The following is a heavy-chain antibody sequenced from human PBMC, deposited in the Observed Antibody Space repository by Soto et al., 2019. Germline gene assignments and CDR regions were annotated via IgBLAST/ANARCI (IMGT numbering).Heavy chain of an antibody. Sequence: EVQLLESGGGLVQPGGSLRLSCAASGFTFSSYAMSWVRQAPGKGLEWVSAISGSGGSTYYADSVKGRFTISRDNSKNTLYLQMNSLRAEDMAVYYCAKSGWELLYYYYGMDVWGQGTTVTVSS. J-gene: IGHJ6*02. CDR1: GFTFSSYA. CDR2: ISGSGGST. CDR3: AKSGWELLYYYYGMDV. V-gene: IGHV3-23*01. D-gene: IGHD1-26*01.